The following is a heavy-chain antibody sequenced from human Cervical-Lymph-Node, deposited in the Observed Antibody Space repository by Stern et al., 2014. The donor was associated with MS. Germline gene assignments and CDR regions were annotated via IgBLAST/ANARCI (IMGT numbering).Heavy chain of an antibody. V-gene: IGHV1-46*03. J-gene: IGHJ4*02. CDR2: INPSGDTT. CDR3: RRDGGGVIPTAVFDN. Sequence: QLVQSGAEVKKPGASVKVSCRASGYTFTRHYMHWVRQAPGQGLEWMGIINPSGDTTSYAPKFQGRVTMTRDTSTSTVYMELSSLRSDDTAVYYCRRDGGGVIPTAVFDNWGQGTLVTVSS. D-gene: IGHD2-21*02. CDR1: GYTFTRHY.